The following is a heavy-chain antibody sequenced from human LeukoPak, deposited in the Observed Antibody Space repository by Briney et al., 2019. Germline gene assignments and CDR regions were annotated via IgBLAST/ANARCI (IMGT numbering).Heavy chain of an antibody. Sequence: GRSLRLSCAASGFTFSSYAMHWVRQAPGKGLEWVAVISYDGSNKYYADSVKGRFTISRDNSKNTLYLQMNSLRAEDTAVYYCAKDRGVIPAAITNWFDPWGQGTLVTVSS. J-gene: IGHJ5*02. CDR3: AKDRGVIPAAITNWFDP. CDR2: ISYDGSNK. D-gene: IGHD2-2*02. CDR1: GFTFSSYA. V-gene: IGHV3-30*04.